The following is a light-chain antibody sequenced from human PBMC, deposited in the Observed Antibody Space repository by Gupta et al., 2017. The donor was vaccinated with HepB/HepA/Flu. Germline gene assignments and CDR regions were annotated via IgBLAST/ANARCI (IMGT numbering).Light chain of an antibody. CDR1: RNDVGSYNR. Sequence: QSALAQPPSVSGSPGQSVAISCTGTRNDVGSYNRVSWYQQPPGSAPKLIIYEVNNRPSGVPDRFSGSKSGNTASLTISGLQAEDEAEYFCRSYKNIGPGGVFGGGTTMTVL. CDR3: RSYKNIGPGGV. J-gene: IGLJ3*02. V-gene: IGLV2-18*02. CDR2: EVN.